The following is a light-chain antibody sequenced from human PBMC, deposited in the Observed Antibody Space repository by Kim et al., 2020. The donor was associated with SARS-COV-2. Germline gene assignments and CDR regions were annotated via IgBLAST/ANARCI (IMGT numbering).Light chain of an antibody. CDR3: QAWDSSTVV. V-gene: IGLV3-1*01. J-gene: IGLJ2*01. CDR2: QDS. Sequence: SVSPEQTASITCSGDKLGDKYACWYQQKPGQSPVLVIYQDSKRPSGIPERFSGSNSGNTATLTIGGTQAMDEADNYCQAWDSSTVVFGGGTKLTVL. CDR1: KLGDKY.